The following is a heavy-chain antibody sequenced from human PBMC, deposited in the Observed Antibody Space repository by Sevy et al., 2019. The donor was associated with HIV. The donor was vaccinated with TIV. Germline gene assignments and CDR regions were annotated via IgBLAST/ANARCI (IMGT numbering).Heavy chain of an antibody. CDR1: GGSITSLN. CDR3: AGENAWGRGYS. CDR2: NYYNGHV. Sequence: SELSLPCTVSGGSITSLNWNWIRQPPGKGLGWVPKNYYNGHVKYNPSLKSRVTLSLDTSRNQFSLRLSSVTAADTAMYYCAGENAWGRGYSWGQGTLVTVSS. D-gene: IGHD1-26*01. J-gene: IGHJ4*02. V-gene: IGHV4-59*08.